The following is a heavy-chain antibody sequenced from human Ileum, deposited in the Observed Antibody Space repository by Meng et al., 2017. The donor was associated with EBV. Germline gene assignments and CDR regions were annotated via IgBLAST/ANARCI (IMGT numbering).Heavy chain of an antibody. CDR1: GGSFNDYY. V-gene: IGHV4-34*01. J-gene: IGHJ5*02. Sequence: QVGLPQWGTGLLKPSATLSLTFAVYGGSFNDYYWTWLRQPRGKGLEWIGEIDQSGYTKFNPSLSSRATISRDTSNNQFSLRLNSVTAADTALYYCARYGRCNGNSFYCFDPWGQGTLVTVSS. CDR3: ARYGRCNGNSFYCFDP. D-gene: IGHD4-23*01. CDR2: IDQSGYT.